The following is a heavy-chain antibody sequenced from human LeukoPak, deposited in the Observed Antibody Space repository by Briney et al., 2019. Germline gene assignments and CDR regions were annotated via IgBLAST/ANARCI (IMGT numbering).Heavy chain of an antibody. CDR3: ARDPSDCSSTSCYDS. D-gene: IGHD2-2*01. CDR2: INPRCGST. Sequence: ASVKISPKASGYTLTTYYMHWVRQAPGQGLEWMGIINPRCGSTSYAQKFQGRVTMTTGTSTSTVYMELSSLRSEGTAVYYCARDPSDCSSTSCYDSWGQGTLSPSPQ. V-gene: IGHV1-46*01. CDR1: GYTLTTYY. J-gene: IGHJ4*02.